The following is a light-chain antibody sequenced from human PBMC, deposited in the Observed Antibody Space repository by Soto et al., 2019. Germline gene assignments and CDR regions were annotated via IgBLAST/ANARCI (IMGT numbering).Light chain of an antibody. J-gene: IGLJ2*01. CDR3: AGWDDSLSGPV. CDR1: SSNIGSNY. CDR2: RNN. Sequence: QSALTQPASVSGSPGQSITISCSGSSSNIGSNYVWWYQQLPGTAPKLLIYRNNQRPSGVPDRFSGSKSGTSASLAISGLRSEDEADYYCAGWDDSLSGPVFGGGTKLTVL. V-gene: IGLV1-47*01.